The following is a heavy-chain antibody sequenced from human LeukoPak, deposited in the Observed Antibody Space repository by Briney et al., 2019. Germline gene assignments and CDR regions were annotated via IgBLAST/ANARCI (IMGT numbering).Heavy chain of an antibody. CDR1: GGTFSSYA. V-gene: IGHV1-69*13. J-gene: IGHJ4*02. Sequence: SVKVSCKASGGTFSSYAISWVRQAPGQGLEWMGGIIPIFGTANYAQKFQGRVTITADESTSTAYMELSSQRSEDTAVYYCAREGYCSSTSCPAPDYWGQGTLVTVSS. CDR3: AREGYCSSTSCPAPDY. D-gene: IGHD2-2*01. CDR2: IIPIFGTA.